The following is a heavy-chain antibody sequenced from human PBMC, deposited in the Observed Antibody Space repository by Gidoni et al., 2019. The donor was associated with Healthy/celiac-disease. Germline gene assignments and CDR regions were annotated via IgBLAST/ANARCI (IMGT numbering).Heavy chain of an antibody. Sequence: EVQLLESGGGLVQPGGSLRLSCAASGFTVRSYAMSWVRQAPGKGLEWVSAISGSGGSTYYADSVKGRFTISRDNSKNTLYLQMNSLRAEDTAVYYCAKDPGDSYGYGGWFDPWGQGTLVTVSS. J-gene: IGHJ5*02. V-gene: IGHV3-23*01. CDR1: GFTVRSYA. CDR2: ISGSGGST. CDR3: AKDPGDSYGYGGWFDP. D-gene: IGHD5-18*01.